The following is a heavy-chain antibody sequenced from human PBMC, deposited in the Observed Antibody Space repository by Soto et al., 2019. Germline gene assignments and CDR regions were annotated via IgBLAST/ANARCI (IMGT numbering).Heavy chain of an antibody. CDR3: ARDSVESDGYYYYGMDV. Sequence: SVKVSCKASGCTFSSYAISWVRQAPGQGLEWMGGIIPIFGTANYAQKFQGRVTITADESTSTAYMELSSLRSEDTAVYYCARDSVESDGYYYYGMDVWGQGTTVTVSS. CDR2: IIPIFGTA. J-gene: IGHJ6*02. CDR1: GCTFSSYA. D-gene: IGHD2-15*01. V-gene: IGHV1-69*13.